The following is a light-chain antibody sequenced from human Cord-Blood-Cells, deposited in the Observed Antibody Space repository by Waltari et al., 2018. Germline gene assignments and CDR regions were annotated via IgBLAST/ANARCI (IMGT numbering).Light chain of an antibody. CDR1: SSDVGSYNL. J-gene: IGLJ1*01. Sequence: QSALTQPASVSGSPGQSITISCPGTSSDVGSYNLVSWYQQHPGKAPKLMIYEGSKRPSGVSKRFSGSKSGNTASLTISWLQAEDEADYYCCSYAGSSTYVFGTGTKVTVL. V-gene: IGLV2-23*01. CDR2: EGS. CDR3: CSYAGSSTYV.